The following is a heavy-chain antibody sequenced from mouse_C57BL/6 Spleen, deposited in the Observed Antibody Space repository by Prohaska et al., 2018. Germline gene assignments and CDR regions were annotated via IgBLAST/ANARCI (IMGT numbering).Heavy chain of an antibody. D-gene: IGHD1-1*01. CDR3: GKQGYYGSSYAMDC. CDR1: GFSLTSYG. V-gene: IGHV2-9*01. Sequence: SQNLPITCTVSGFSLTSYGVDWVRQPPGKGLEWLGEIWGGGSTNYNSALMSRLSISKDNSKSQVFLKMNSLQTDDTAMYYCGKQGYYGSSYAMDCWGQGTTVTVST. CDR2: IWGGGST. J-gene: IGHJ4*01.